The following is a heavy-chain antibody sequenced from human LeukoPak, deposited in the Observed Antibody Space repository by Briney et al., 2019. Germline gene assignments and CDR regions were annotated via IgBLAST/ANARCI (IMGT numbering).Heavy chain of an antibody. J-gene: IGHJ4*02. D-gene: IGHD2-2*01. CDR2: IKSKTDGGTT. CDR1: GFTFSNAW. Sequence: GGSLRLSCAASGFTFSNAWMSWVRQAPGKGLEWVGRIKSKTDGGTTDYAAPVKGRFTISRDDSKNTLYLQMNSLKTEDTAVYYCTGAYQLLWGSFDYWGQGTLVTVSS. V-gene: IGHV3-15*01. CDR3: TGAYQLLWGSFDY.